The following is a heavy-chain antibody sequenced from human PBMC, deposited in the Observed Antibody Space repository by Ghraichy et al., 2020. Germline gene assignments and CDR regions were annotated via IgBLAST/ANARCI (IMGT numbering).Heavy chain of an antibody. J-gene: IGHJ4*02. Sequence: GGSLRLSCVASGFTFSNYAMSWVRQAPGKGLEWVSRFSGTGSNTYYADSVKGRFTISRDNSKNTLYLQMNRLRAEDTAMYYCARVGSSGWYAFDHWGQGTLVTVSS. CDR2: FSGTGSNT. V-gene: IGHV3-23*01. CDR1: GFTFSNYA. D-gene: IGHD6-19*01. CDR3: ARVGSSGWYAFDH.